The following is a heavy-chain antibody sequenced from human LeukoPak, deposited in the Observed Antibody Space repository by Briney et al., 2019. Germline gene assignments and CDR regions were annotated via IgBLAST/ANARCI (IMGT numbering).Heavy chain of an antibody. CDR3: ARVSELLPFDY. V-gene: IGHV3-30-3*01. Sequence: PGGSLRLSCAASGFTFSSYAMHWVRQAPGKGLERVAVISYDGSNKYYADSVKGRFTISRDNSKNTLYLQMNSLRAEDTAVYYCARVSELLPFDYWGQGTLVTVSS. J-gene: IGHJ4*02. CDR2: ISYDGSNK. CDR1: GFTFSSYA. D-gene: IGHD1-26*01.